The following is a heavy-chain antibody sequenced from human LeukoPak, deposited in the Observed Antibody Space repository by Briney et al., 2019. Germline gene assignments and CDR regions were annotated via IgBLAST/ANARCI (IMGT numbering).Heavy chain of an antibody. CDR1: GGSISDYY. CDR3: AREKKTEWTTGAFDM. V-gene: IGHV4-59*01. CDR2: IYYTGST. Sequence: SETLSLTCTVSGGSISDYYWSWIRQPPGKGLEWIGYIYYTGSTSYNPSLESRVTISLDKPKNQFSLKLSSVTAADTAVYYCAREKKTEWTTGAFDMWGQGTMVIVSS. D-gene: IGHD3-3*01. J-gene: IGHJ3*02.